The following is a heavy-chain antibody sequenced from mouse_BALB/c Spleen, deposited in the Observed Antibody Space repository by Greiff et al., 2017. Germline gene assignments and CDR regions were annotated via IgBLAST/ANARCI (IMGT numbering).Heavy chain of an antibody. CDR1: GYAFSSYW. V-gene: IGHV1-80*01. Sequence: QVQLKESGAELVRPGSSVKISCKASGYAFSSYWMNWVKQRPGQGLEWIGQIYPGDGDTNYNGKFKGKATLTADTSSSTAYMQLSSLTSEDSAVYFCARGYYGNYYAMDYWGQGTSVTVSS. CDR2: IYPGDGDT. D-gene: IGHD2-1*01. J-gene: IGHJ4*01. CDR3: ARGYYGNYYAMDY.